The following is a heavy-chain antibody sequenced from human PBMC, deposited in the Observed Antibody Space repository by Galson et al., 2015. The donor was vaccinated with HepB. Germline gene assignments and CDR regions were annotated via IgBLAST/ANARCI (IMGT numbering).Heavy chain of an antibody. CDR3: ARAEVGYSSGWYYAYYYYMDV. V-gene: IGHV3-21*01. Sequence: SLRLSCAASGFTFSSYSMNWVRQAPGKGLEWVSSISSSSSYIYYADSVKGRFTISRDNAKNSLYLQMNSLRAEDTAVYYCARAEVGYSSGWYYAYYYYMDVWGKGTTVTVSS. J-gene: IGHJ6*03. D-gene: IGHD6-19*01. CDR1: GFTFSSYS. CDR2: ISSSSSYI.